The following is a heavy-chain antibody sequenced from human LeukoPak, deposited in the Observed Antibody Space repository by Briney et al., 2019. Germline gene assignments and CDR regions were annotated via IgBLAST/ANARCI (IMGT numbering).Heavy chain of an antibody. CDR2: IYTSGST. J-gene: IGHJ4*02. CDR3: ARVSYCGGDCYLDY. D-gene: IGHD2-21*02. CDR1: GGSISSYY. Sequence: PSETLSLTCTVSGGSISSYYWSWIRQPAGKGLEWIGRIYTSGSTNYNPSLKSRVTMSVDTSKNQFSLKLSSVTAADTTVYYCARVSYCGGDCYLDYWGQGTLVTVSS. V-gene: IGHV4-4*07.